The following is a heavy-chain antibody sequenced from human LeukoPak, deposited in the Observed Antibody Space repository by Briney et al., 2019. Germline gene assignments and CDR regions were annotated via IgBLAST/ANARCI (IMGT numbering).Heavy chain of an antibody. CDR1: GYTLTELS. CDR2: FDPEDGET. D-gene: IGHD3-22*01. Sequence: ASVKVSCKVSGYTLTELSMHWVRQAPGKGLEWMGGFDPEDGETIYARKFQGRVTMTEDTSTDTAYMELSSLRSEDTAVYYCAIQRGYYYDSSGYHYWGQGTLVTVSS. CDR3: AIQRGYYYDSSGYHY. J-gene: IGHJ4*02. V-gene: IGHV1-24*01.